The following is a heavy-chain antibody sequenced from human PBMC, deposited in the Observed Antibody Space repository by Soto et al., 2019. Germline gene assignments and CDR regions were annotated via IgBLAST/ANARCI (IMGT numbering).Heavy chain of an antibody. D-gene: IGHD6-19*01. CDR1: AGSISGYY. Sequence: PSETLSLTCSVSAGSISGYYWSWIRLPPGKGLEWIGYIYYTGSTFYSPSLKSRVTISLDTSENHFSLDMNSVTAADTAVYFCARVSGHNTGYYSVYFMDVWGQGTTVTVSS. CDR3: ARVSGHNTGYYSVYFMDV. J-gene: IGHJ6*02. V-gene: IGHV4-59*06. CDR2: IYYTGST.